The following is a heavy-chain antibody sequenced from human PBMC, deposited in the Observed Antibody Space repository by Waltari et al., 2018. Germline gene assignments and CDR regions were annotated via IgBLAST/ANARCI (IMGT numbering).Heavy chain of an antibody. J-gene: IGHJ4*02. V-gene: IGHV1-2*06. CDR3: ARGGPAIFGVLITKRFDY. CDR2: INPNSCGT. D-gene: IGHD3-3*01. Sequence: QVQLVQSGAEVKKPGASVKVSCKASGYTFTDYYLHWVRQAPGQGLEWMGRINPNSCGTNYTQKFQGRDTMTRETSIRTAYRELSRLRSDDTAVYYCARGGPAIFGVLITKRFDYWGQGTLVTVSS. CDR1: GYTFTDYY.